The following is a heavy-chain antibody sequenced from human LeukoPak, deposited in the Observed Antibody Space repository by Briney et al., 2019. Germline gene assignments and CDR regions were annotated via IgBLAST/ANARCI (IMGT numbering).Heavy chain of an antibody. V-gene: IGHV1-69*13. D-gene: IGHD3-3*01. CDR2: IIPIFGTA. CDR1: GGTFSSYA. CDR3: ARCYDFWSGLYCFDY. Sequence: ASVKVSCKASGGTFSSYAISWVRQAPGQGLEWMGGIIPIFGTANYAQKFQGRVTITADESTSTAYMELSSLRSEDTAVYYCARCYDFWSGLYCFDYWGQGTLVTVSS. J-gene: IGHJ4*02.